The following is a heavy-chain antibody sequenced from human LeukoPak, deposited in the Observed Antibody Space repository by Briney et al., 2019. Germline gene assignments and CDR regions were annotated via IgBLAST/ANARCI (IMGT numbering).Heavy chain of an antibody. CDR1: GFTFSHYS. J-gene: IGHJ6*03. Sequence: GGSLRLSCAGSGFTFSHYSMNWFRQAPGKGLERVSSISSRSTNKFYADSVKGRFTISRDNAKNSLYLQMNSLGAEDTAVYYCARDAQWLVPEGYFYYMDVWGKGTTVTVSS. CDR3: ARDAQWLVPEGYFYYMDV. CDR2: ISSRSTNK. D-gene: IGHD6-19*01. V-gene: IGHV3-21*01.